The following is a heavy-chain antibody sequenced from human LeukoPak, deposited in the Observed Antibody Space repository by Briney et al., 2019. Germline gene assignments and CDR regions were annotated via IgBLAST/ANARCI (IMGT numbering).Heavy chain of an antibody. V-gene: IGHV3-7*01. CDR3: ARDPGYSSSWYRGWFDP. D-gene: IGHD6-13*01. CDR2: IKQDGSEK. Sequence: GGSLRLSCAASGFTFSSYWMSWVRQAPGKGLEWVANIKQDGSEKHYVDSVKGRFTISRDNAKNSLYLQMNSLRAEDTAVYYCARDPGYSSSWYRGWFDPWGQGTLVTVSS. J-gene: IGHJ5*02. CDR1: GFTFSSYW.